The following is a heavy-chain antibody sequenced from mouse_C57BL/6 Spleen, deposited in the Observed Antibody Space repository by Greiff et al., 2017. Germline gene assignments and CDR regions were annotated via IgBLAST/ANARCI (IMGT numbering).Heavy chain of an antibody. D-gene: IGHD1-1*01. J-gene: IGHJ3*01. V-gene: IGHV15-2*01. CDR2: ILPSIGRT. Sequence: VQLQESGSELRSPGSSVKLSCKDFDSEVFPIAYMSWVRQKPGHGFEWIGGILPSIGRTIYGEKFEDKATLDADTLSNTAYLELNSLTSEDSAIYYCARSYGSSYWFAYWGQGTLVTVSA. CDR3: ARSYGSSYWFAY. CDR1: DSEVFPIAY.